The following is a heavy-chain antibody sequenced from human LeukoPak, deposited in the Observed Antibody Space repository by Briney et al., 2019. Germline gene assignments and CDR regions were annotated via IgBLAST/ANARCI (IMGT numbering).Heavy chain of an antibody. CDR1: GFTFSSYA. CDR2: IIPSGGST. D-gene: IGHD2-2*01. V-gene: IGHV3-23*01. Sequence: GGSLRLSCATSGFTFSSYAMSWVRQAPGKGLEWVSGIIPSGGSTYYADSVKGRFTISRDNSKNTLYLQMNSLRAEDTAVYYCAKDLAPAAYWGQGTLATVSS. CDR3: AKDLAPAAY. J-gene: IGHJ4*02.